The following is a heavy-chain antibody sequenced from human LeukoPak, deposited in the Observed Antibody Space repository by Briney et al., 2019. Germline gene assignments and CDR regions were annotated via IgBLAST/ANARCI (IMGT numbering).Heavy chain of an antibody. CDR3: ARASLDSSGWAFDY. Sequence: SETLSLTCTVSGGSISSYYWSWIRQPPGKGLEWIGYIYYSGSTNYNPSLKSRVTISVDTSKNQFSLKLSSVTAADTAVYYCARASLDSSGWAFDYWGQGTLVTVSS. J-gene: IGHJ4*02. CDR1: GGSISSYY. CDR2: IYYSGST. D-gene: IGHD6-19*01. V-gene: IGHV4-59*01.